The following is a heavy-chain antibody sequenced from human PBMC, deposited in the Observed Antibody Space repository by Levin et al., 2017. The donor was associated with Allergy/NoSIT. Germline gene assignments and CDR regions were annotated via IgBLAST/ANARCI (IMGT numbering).Heavy chain of an antibody. Sequence: AASVKVSCKASGYTFTGYYMHWVRQAPGQGLEWMGWINPNSGGTNYAQKFQGRVTMTRDTSISTAYMELSRLRSDDTAVYYCARDGSGSSLENFDYWGQGTLVTVSS. D-gene: IGHD3-10*01. J-gene: IGHJ4*02. V-gene: IGHV1-2*02. CDR3: ARDGSGSSLENFDY. CDR1: GYTFTGYY. CDR2: INPNSGGT.